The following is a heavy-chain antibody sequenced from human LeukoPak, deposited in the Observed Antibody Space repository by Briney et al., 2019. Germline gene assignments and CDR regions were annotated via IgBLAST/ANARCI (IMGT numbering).Heavy chain of an antibody. CDR2: ISAYNGNT. J-gene: IGHJ3*02. V-gene: IGHV1-18*01. CDR1: GYTFTSYA. Sequence: ASVKVSCKASGYTFTSYAMNWVRQAPGQGLEWMGWISAYNGNTNYAQKLQGRVTMTTDTSTSTAYMELRSLRSEDTAVYYCARESLGSYKTVVIVARGHDAFDMWGQGTMVTVSS. D-gene: IGHD3-22*01. CDR3: ARESLGSYKTVVIVARGHDAFDM.